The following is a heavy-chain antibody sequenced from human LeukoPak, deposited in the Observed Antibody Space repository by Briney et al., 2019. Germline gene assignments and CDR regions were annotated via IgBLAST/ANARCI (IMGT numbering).Heavy chain of an antibody. D-gene: IGHD5-24*01. CDR1: GFTFIDFW. V-gene: IGHV3-7*01. CDR2: IVPDGSEK. J-gene: IGHJ4*02. CDR3: ARDDGFSCFSY. Sequence: GGSLRLSCAASGFTFIDFWINWFRRAPGKGLEWVASIVPDGSEKYYVDAVKGRFTISRDNAKNSLYLQMNNLRVEDTAIYYCARDDGFSCFSYWGQGTLVLVTS.